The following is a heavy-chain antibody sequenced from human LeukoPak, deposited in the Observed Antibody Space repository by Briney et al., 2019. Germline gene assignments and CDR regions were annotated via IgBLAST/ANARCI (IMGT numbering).Heavy chain of an antibody. D-gene: IGHD2-15*01. CDR2: VSPGGYT. J-gene: IGHJ5*02. CDR3: ARIRSGRGQARCYNH. CDR1: GVSVSDYY. Sequence: SETLSLTCAVSGVSVSDYYWSWIRQSPEKGLEWIGEVSPGGYTTYNPSLRSRVIISEDTSENQLSLNVTSVTAADTALYYCARIRSGRGQARCYNHWAQGSLVILCS. V-gene: IGHV4-34*01.